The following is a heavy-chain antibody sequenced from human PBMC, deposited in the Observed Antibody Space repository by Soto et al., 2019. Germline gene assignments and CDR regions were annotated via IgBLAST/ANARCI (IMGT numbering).Heavy chain of an antibody. D-gene: IGHD3-10*01. V-gene: IGHV4-34*01. CDR3: ARVSGIYYYGMDV. J-gene: IGHJ6*02. CDR1: GGSFSGYY. CDR2: INHSGST. Sequence: SETLSLTCAVFGGSFSGYYWSWIRQPPGRGLEWIGEINHSGSTNYNPSLKSRVTISVDTSKNQFSLKLSSVTAADTAVYYCARVSGIYYYGMDVWGQGTTVT.